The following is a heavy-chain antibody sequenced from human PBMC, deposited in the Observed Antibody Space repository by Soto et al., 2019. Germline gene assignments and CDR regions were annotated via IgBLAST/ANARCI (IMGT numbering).Heavy chain of an antibody. CDR1: GFSLSNARMG. J-gene: IGHJ3*02. V-gene: IGHV2-26*01. D-gene: IGHD3-3*01. Sequence: QVTLKESGPVLVKPTEPLTLTCTVSGFSLSNARMGVSWIRQPPGKALEWLAHIFSNDEKSYSTSLKSRLTISRDTSKSQVVLTMTNMDPVDTATYYCARVSGIFGVVIGAFDIWGQGTTVTVSS. CDR2: IFSNDEK. CDR3: ARVSGIFGVVIGAFDI.